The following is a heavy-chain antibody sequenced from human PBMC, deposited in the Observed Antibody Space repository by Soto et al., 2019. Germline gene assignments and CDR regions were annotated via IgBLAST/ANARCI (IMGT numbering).Heavy chain of an antibody. CDR2: IYHRGTT. CDR3: ARGAVLGYCSGGSCPYYFDY. CDR1: GGSISSGGYY. D-gene: IGHD2-15*01. V-gene: IGHV4-39*07. J-gene: IGHJ4*02. Sequence: PSETLSLTCTVSGGSISSGGYYWSWIRQHPGKGLEWIGTIYHRGTTYYNPSLNSRVTILEDTSKNQMSLRLSSVTAADTAVYFCARGAVLGYCSGGSCPYYFDYWSQGTLVTVSS.